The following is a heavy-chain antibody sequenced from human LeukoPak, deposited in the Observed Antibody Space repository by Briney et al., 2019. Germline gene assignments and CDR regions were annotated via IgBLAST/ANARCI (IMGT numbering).Heavy chain of an antibody. CDR1: GYTFTSYG. CDR2: ISAYNGNT. J-gene: IGHJ6*03. V-gene: IGHV1-18*01. CDR3: ARWIQLPYYYYYYMDV. Sequence: ASVKVSCKASGYTFTSYGISWVRQAPGQGLEWMGWISAYNGNTNYAQKLQGRVTMTTDTSTSTAYMELRSLRSDDTAVYYCARWIQLPYYYYYYMDVWGKGTTVTISS. D-gene: IGHD5-18*01.